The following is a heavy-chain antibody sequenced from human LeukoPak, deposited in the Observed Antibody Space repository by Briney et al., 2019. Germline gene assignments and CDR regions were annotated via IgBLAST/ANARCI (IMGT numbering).Heavy chain of an antibody. CDR1: GGSVSSGSYY. CDR2: IYYSGST. J-gene: IGHJ5*02. CDR3: ARGYSSIRGWFDP. D-gene: IGHD6-13*01. V-gene: IGHV4-61*01. Sequence: NPSETLSLTCTVSGGSVSSGSYYWYWIRQHPGKGLEWIGYIYYSGSTNYNPSLNSRVTISLDTSKKQFSLKLSSVTAADTAVFYCARGYSSIRGWFDPWGQGTPVTVSS.